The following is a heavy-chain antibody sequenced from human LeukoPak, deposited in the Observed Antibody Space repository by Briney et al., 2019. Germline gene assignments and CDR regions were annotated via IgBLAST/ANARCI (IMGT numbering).Heavy chain of an antibody. CDR1: GYTFTGYY. CDR3: ARGVHSSSWAYYYYYMDV. Sequence: GASVKVSCKTSGYTFTGYYMHWVRQAPGQGLEWMGRINPNRGGTNYAQKFQGRVTMTGDTSISTAYMELSSLRSDDTAVYYCARGVHSSSWAYYYYYMDVWGKGTTVTVSS. CDR2: INPNRGGT. V-gene: IGHV1-2*06. D-gene: IGHD6-13*01. J-gene: IGHJ6*03.